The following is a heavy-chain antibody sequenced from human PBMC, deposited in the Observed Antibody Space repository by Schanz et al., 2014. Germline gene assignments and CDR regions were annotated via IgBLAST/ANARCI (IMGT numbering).Heavy chain of an antibody. V-gene: IGHV1-69*02. Sequence: QEQLVQSGAEVKKPGSSVKVSCKLSGGTFSSYTISWMRQAPGQGLEWMGKIIPVLNIATYAQRFQGRVSITADTSTNTAYMELSSLTSEDTAVHYCARGRGCYDYWGQGTLVTVSS. D-gene: IGHD2-21*01. CDR2: IIPVLNIA. CDR3: ARGRGCYDY. CDR1: GGTFSSYT. J-gene: IGHJ4*02.